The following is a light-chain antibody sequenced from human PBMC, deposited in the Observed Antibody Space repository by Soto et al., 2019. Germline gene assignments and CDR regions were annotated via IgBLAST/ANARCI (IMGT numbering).Light chain of an antibody. J-gene: IGLJ2*01. CDR2: DVR. Sequence: QSALTQPASVSGSPGQSITISCTGTSSDVGGYNYVSWYQQHPGKAPKLMIYDVRNRPSGVSNRFSGSKSGNTASLTISGLQAEDEADYYCSSYTSSSTLVPFGGGTKLTVL. CDR3: SSYTSSSTLVP. V-gene: IGLV2-14*01. CDR1: SSDVGGYNY.